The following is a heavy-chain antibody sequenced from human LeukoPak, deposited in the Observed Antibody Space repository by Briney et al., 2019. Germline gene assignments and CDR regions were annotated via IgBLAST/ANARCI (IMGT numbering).Heavy chain of an antibody. CDR3: ARDAMVRGVVAGGWFDP. CDR2: TSYHGSNK. V-gene: IGHV3-30*03. D-gene: IGHD3-10*01. J-gene: IGHJ5*02. Sequence: PGGSLRLSCAASGFTFSTYAIHWVRQAPGKGLEWVAVTSYHGSNKYYADSVKGRFTISRDNSKSTLYLQMNSLRAEDTAVYFCARDAMVRGVVAGGWFDPWGQGTLVTVSS. CDR1: GFTFSTYA.